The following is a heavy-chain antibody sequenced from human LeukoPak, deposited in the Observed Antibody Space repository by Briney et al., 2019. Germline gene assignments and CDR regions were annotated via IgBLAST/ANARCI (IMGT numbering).Heavy chain of an antibody. J-gene: IGHJ4*02. CDR2: IRSKAYGGTT. CDR1: GFTFGDYD. CDR3: SRDGMYSSGWTRQYYFDY. V-gene: IGHV3-49*04. Sequence: GGSLRLSCPASGFTFGDYDMSWVRQTPGKGLEWVGFIRSKAYGGTTEYAASVKGRFAISRDDSKSIACLQMNSLKTEDTAVYYCSRDGMYSSGWTRQYYFDYWGQGTLVTVSS. D-gene: IGHD6-19*01.